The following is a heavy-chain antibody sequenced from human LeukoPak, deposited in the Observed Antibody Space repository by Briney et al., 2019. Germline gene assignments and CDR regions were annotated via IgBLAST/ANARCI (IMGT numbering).Heavy chain of an antibody. D-gene: IGHD5-12*01. Sequence: GRSLKLACAASGFIFNHYWMSWVRQAPGKGLEWVANIKQNASKTYYADSVKDRFTISRDDAKNSLYLQMNSLRAEDTAVYYCARIPYSGTWYWFDPWGQGTLVTVSS. CDR2: IKQNASKT. V-gene: IGHV3-7*03. CDR3: ARIPYSGTWYWFDP. CDR1: GFIFNHYW. J-gene: IGHJ5*02.